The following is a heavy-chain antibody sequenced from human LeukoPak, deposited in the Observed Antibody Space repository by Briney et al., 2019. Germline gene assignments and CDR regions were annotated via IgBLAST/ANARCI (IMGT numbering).Heavy chain of an antibody. J-gene: IGHJ4*02. Sequence: PGGSLRLSCAASGFTFSTYWMSWVRQAPGKGLEWVANINQDGGEKYYVDSVKGRFTISRDNAENSLFLQMNSLRVEDTALYFCAMGDSSGWYFYYWGQGTLVTVSS. CDR2: INQDGGEK. CDR1: GFTFSTYW. V-gene: IGHV3-7*03. CDR3: AMGDSSGWYFYY. D-gene: IGHD6-19*01.